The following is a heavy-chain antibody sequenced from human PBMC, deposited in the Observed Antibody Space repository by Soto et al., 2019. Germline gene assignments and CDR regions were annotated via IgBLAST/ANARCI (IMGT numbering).Heavy chain of an antibody. J-gene: IGHJ4*02. CDR1: GYTFTSYA. V-gene: IGHV1-3*01. CDR3: AEYSGYNMAVVDY. D-gene: IGHD6-25*01. Sequence: GASVKVSCKASGYTFTSYAMHWVRQAPGQRLEWMGWINAGNGNTKYSQKFQGRVTITRDTSASTAYMELSSLRSEDTAVYYCAEYSGYNMAVVDYWGQGTLVTVSS. CDR2: INAGNGNT.